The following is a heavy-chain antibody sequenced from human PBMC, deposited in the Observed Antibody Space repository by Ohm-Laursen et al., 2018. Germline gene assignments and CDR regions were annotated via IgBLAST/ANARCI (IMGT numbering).Heavy chain of an antibody. CDR2: ISSTSGYI. Sequence: SLSFSCAASGFTFSTYSMNWVRQAPGKGLEWVSSISSTSGYIRYADSVKGRFTISRGNAKDSLYLLMNSLRAEDTAVYYCARDLYYYGSGTHYMPYYFDYWGQGTLVTVSS. J-gene: IGHJ4*02. CDR1: GFTFSTYS. V-gene: IGHV3-21*06. CDR3: ARDLYYYGSGTHYMPYYFDY. D-gene: IGHD3-10*01.